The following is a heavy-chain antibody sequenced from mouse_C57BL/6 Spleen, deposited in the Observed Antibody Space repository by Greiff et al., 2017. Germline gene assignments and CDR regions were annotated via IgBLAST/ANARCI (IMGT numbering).Heavy chain of an antibody. CDR1: GYTFTSYW. CDR2: IDPNSGGT. V-gene: IGHV1-72*01. Sequence: VQLQQPGAELVKPGASVKLSCKASGYTFTSYWMHWVKQRPGRGLEWIGWIDPNSGGTKYNEKFKSKATLTVDKPSSTAYMQLSSLTSEDSAVYYCSRSDDYDDYDYWGQGTTLTVSS. D-gene: IGHD2-4*01. J-gene: IGHJ2*01. CDR3: SRSDDYDDYDY.